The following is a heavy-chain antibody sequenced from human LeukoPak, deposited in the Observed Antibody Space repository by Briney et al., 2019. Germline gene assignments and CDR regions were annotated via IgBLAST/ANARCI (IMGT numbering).Heavy chain of an antibody. J-gene: IGHJ4*02. V-gene: IGHV3-30*02. CDR2: IRYDGSNK. Sequence: GGSLRLSCAASGFTFSSYGMHWVRQAPGRGLEWVAFIRYDGSNKYYADSVKGRFTISRDNSKNTLYLQMNSLRAEDTAVYYCAKDQEYAKYYFDYWGQGTLVTVSS. CDR1: GFTFSSYG. D-gene: IGHD2-8*01. CDR3: AKDQEYAKYYFDY.